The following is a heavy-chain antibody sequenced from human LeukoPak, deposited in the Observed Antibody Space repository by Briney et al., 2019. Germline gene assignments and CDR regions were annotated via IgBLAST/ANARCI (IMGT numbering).Heavy chain of an antibody. V-gene: IGHV4-59*01. J-gene: IGHJ4*02. CDR2: IYYSGST. CDR3: ARVRRRYYYDSSGYFDY. D-gene: IGHD3-22*01. Sequence: SETLSLTCTVSGGSISSYYWSWIRQPPGKGLEWIGYIYYSGSTNYNPSLKSRVTISVDTSKNQFSLKLSSVTAADTAVYYCARVRRRYYYDSSGYFDYWGQGTLVTVSS. CDR1: GGSISSYY.